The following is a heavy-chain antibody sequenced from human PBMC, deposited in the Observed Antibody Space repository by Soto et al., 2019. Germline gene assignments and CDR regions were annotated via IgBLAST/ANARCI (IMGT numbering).Heavy chain of an antibody. CDR1: GFTFSGYA. D-gene: IGHD4-17*01. Sequence: EVQLLESGGGLVQPGGSLRLSCAASGFTFSGYAMNWVRQAPGKWLELVSAISGRGLGTYYADSGKGRLTISRDKSKNTLYLQMNSLRTEDTAVYYCAKVRADYGANGDFDYWGQGTLVTVSS. CDR3: AKVRADYGANGDFDY. CDR2: ISGRGLGT. V-gene: IGHV3-23*01. J-gene: IGHJ4*02.